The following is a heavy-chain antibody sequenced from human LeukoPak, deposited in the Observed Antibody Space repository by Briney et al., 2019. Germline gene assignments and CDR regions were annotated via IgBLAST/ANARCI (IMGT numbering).Heavy chain of an antibody. D-gene: IGHD6-19*01. J-gene: IGHJ4*02. V-gene: IGHV3-74*01. CDR2: INSDGSST. Sequence: GGSLRLSCAASGFTFSSYWMHWVRQAPGKGLVWVSRINSDGSSTTYADSVKGRFTISRDNARNTLYLQMNSLRAEDTAVYYCAQDGYTSGPGYFDYWGQGTLVTVSS. CDR1: GFTFSSYW. CDR3: AQDGYTSGPGYFDY.